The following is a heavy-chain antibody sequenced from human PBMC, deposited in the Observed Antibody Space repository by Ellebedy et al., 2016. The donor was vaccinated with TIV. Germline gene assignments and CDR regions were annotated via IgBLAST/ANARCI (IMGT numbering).Heavy chain of an antibody. CDR1: GGSISSNY. Sequence: MPGGSLRLSCTVSGGSISSNYWDWIRQPPGKGLEWIGYIYNSVITNYNPSLKSRVTMSVDTSKRQLSLKLRPVTAADTAVYYCARRYSGSSYHYFDYWGQGTLVIVSS. J-gene: IGHJ4*02. V-gene: IGHV4-59*08. D-gene: IGHD1-26*01. CDR3: ARRYSGSSYHYFDY. CDR2: IYNSVIT.